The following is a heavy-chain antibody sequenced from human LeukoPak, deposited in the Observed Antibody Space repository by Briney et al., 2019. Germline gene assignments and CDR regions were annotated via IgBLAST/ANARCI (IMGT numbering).Heavy chain of an antibody. Sequence: ASVKVSCKASGYTFTSNYIHWVRQAPGQGLEWMGMIYPRDGSTSYAQKFQGRVTVTRDTSISTAYMELRSLTSEDTAVYYCVRDGEGVAISVNYWFAPWGQGTLVTVSS. J-gene: IGHJ5*02. CDR2: IYPRDGST. V-gene: IGHV1-46*01. D-gene: IGHD3-10*01. CDR3: VRDGEGVAISVNYWFAP. CDR1: GYTFTSNY.